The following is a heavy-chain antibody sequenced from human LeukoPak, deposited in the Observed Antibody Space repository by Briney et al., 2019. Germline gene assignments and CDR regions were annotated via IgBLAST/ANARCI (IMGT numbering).Heavy chain of an antibody. CDR3: TLGVTTRGWYNWFDP. Sequence: ASVKVCCKASGYTFTRYYMHWVRQAPGQGLEWVGGINPNSGGTNNAQKVQGWVTMTRDTAIITHYMELSRLRSDDAAVYYCTLGVTTRGWYNWFDPCGQRALGSVS. CDR1: GYTFTRYY. D-gene: IGHD1-26*01. CDR2: INPNSGGT. J-gene: IGHJ5*02. V-gene: IGHV1-2*04.